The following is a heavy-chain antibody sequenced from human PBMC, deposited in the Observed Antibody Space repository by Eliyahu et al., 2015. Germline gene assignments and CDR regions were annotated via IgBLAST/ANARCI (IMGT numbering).Heavy chain of an antibody. Sequence: QVQLVQSGAEVKKPGASVKVSCKASGYTFTSYAMHWVRQAPGQRLEWMGWSNAGNGNTKYSQEFQGRVTITRDTSASTAYMELSSLRPEDMAVYYCARASGVFPDYYGMDVWGQGTTVTVSS. V-gene: IGHV1-3*02. D-gene: IGHD3-16*01. CDR1: GYTFTSYA. CDR3: ARASGVFPDYYGMDV. CDR2: SNAGNGNT. J-gene: IGHJ6*02.